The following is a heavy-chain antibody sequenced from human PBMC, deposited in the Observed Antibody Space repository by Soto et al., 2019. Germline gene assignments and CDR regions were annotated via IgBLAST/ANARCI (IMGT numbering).Heavy chain of an antibody. V-gene: IGHV4-59*01. J-gene: IGHJ4*02. D-gene: IGHD1-26*01. Sequence: SETLSLTCTVSGGSISSYYWGWIRQPPGKGLQWMGHIHSIGSTKYNPSLKSRVTTTVDSSKNQISLKLSSVTAADTAVYYCAAFARSYSYFDYWGQGTLVTVSS. CDR1: GGSISSYY. CDR2: IHSIGST. CDR3: AAFARSYSYFDY.